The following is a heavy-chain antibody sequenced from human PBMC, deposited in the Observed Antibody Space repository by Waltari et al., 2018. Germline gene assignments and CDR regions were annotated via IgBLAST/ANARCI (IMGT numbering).Heavy chain of an antibody. CDR2: ISSSSSHI. CDR1: GFTFSTYS. CDR3: ARRYCTTTNCYSFDY. D-gene: IGHD2-2*01. J-gene: IGHJ4*02. Sequence: EVQLVESGGGLVKPGGSVRLSCAASGFTFSTYSMNWVRQAPGKGRELVSSISSSSSHIEYADSVKGRFTISRDNAKNSLYLQMNSLRAEDTAMYYCARRYCTTTNCYSFDYWGQGTLVTVSS. V-gene: IGHV3-21*01.